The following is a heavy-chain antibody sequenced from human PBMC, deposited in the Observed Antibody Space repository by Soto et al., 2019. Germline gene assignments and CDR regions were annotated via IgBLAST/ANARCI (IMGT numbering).Heavy chain of an antibody. CDR2: INHSGST. CDR1: GGSFSGYY. V-gene: IGHV4-34*01. J-gene: IGHJ4*01. D-gene: IGHD3-10*01. Sequence: PSETLSLTCAVYGGSFSGYYWSWIRQPPGKGLEWIGEINHSGSTNYNPSLKSRVTISVDTSKNQFSLKLSSVTAADTAVYYCARHSTSAPKDYWGQGTLVTVSS. CDR3: ARHSTSAPKDY.